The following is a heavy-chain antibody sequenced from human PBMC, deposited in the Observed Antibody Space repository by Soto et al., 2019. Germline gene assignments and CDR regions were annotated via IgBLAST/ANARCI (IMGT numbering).Heavy chain of an antibody. D-gene: IGHD6-6*01. CDR3: ARLKQLIYYYYGMDV. CDR1: GGSFSGYY. Sequence: SETLSLTCAVYGGSFSGYYWSWIRQPPGKGLEWIGEINHSGSTNYNPSLKSRVTISVDTSKNQFSLKLSSVTAADTAVYYCARLKQLIYYYYGMDVWGQGTTVTVSS. J-gene: IGHJ6*02. CDR2: INHSGST. V-gene: IGHV4-34*01.